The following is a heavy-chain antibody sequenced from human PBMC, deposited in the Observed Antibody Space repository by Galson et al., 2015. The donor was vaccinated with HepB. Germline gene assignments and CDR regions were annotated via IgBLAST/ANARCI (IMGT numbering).Heavy chain of an antibody. CDR3: ARAPGYDFWNGQWYDAFNL. J-gene: IGHJ3*01. CDR1: GYGFTFYR. V-gene: IGHV1-18*01. Sequence: SVKVSCKASGYGFTFYRIIWVRQAPGQGLEWMGWISSQNGNAHYAQKIQGRVTMTTDTSTSTAYMQLRSLTSDDTAVYYCARAPGYDFWNGQWYDAFNLWGQGTMVSVSS. CDR2: ISSQNGNA. D-gene: IGHD3-3*01.